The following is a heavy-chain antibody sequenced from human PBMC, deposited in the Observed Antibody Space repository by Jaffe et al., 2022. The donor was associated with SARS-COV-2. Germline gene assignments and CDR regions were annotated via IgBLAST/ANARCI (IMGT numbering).Heavy chain of an antibody. CDR3: AKDWRSGYPGGYYYGMDV. D-gene: IGHD5-12*01. J-gene: IGHJ6*02. V-gene: IGHV3-30*18. CDR1: GFTFSSYG. Sequence: QVQLVESGGGVVQPGRSLRLSCAASGFTFSSYGMHWVRQAPGKGLEWVAVISYDGSNKYYADSVKGRFTISRDNSKNTLYLQMNSLRAEDTAVYYCAKDWRSGYPGGYYYGMDVWGQGTTVTVSS. CDR2: ISYDGSNK.